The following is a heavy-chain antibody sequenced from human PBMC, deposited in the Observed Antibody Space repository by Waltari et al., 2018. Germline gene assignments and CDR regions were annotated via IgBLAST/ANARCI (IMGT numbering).Heavy chain of an antibody. CDR1: GGTFSSYA. J-gene: IGHJ6*02. V-gene: IGHV1-69*08. D-gene: IGHD2-15*01. CDR3: ASMCGGGSCYDDDGMDV. Sequence: QVQLVQSGAEVKKPGSSVKVSCKASGGTFSSYAISWVRQAPGQGLEWMGRIIPIFGTANYAQKFQGRVTITADKSTSTAYMELSSLRSEDTAVYYCASMCGGGSCYDDDGMDVWGQGTTVTVSS. CDR2: IIPIFGTA.